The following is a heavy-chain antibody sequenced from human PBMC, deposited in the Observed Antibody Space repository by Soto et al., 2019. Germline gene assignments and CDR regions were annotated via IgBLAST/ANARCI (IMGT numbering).Heavy chain of an antibody. J-gene: IGHJ4*02. D-gene: IGHD4-17*01. CDR1: GGTFSSYA. Sequence: ASVKVSCKASGGTFSSYAISWVRQAPGQGLEWMGGIIPIFGTANYAQKFQGRVTITADESTSTAYMELSSLRSEDTAVYYCAWNNDYGDDIDYWGQGTLVTVSS. CDR2: IIPIFGTA. CDR3: AWNNDYGDDIDY. V-gene: IGHV1-69*13.